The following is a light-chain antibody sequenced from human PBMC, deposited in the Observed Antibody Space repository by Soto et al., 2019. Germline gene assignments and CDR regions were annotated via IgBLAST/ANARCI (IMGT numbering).Light chain of an antibody. V-gene: IGKV3-20*01. CDR3: QQYCSSPGT. Sequence: EIVLTQSPGTLSLSPGERATLSCRASPSVSSSYLAWYQQKPGQAPRLLIYGASSMATGIPDRFSGSGSGTDFTLTISRLVPEDGAGSYCQQYCSSPGTFGKGTKVEIK. J-gene: IGKJ1*01. CDR2: GAS. CDR1: PSVSSSY.